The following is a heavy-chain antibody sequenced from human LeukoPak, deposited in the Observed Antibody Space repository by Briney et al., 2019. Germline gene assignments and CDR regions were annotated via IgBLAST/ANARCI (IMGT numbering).Heavy chain of an antibody. CDR3: ARIWSDCSSTSCYRRLYYFDY. D-gene: IGHD2-2*02. J-gene: IGHJ4*02. Sequence: XXSGSTIYYADSVKGRFTISRDNAKNSLYLQMNSLRAEDTAVYYCARIWSDCSSTSCYRRLYYFDYWGQGTLVTVSS. CDR2: XXSGSTI. V-gene: IGHV3-11*04.